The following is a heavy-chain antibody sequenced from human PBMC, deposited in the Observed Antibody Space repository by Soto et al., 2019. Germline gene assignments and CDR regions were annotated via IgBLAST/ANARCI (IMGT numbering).Heavy chain of an antibody. Sequence: GGSLRLSCAASGFTFSSYSMNWVRQAPGKGLEWVSSISSSSSYIYYADSVKGRFTISRDNAKNSLYLQMNSLRAEDTAVYYCARGLRYFDWFGPTQDYWGQGTLVTVS. CDR2: ISSSSSYI. V-gene: IGHV3-21*01. CDR3: ARGLRYFDWFGPTQDY. CDR1: GFTFSSYS. J-gene: IGHJ4*02. D-gene: IGHD3-9*01.